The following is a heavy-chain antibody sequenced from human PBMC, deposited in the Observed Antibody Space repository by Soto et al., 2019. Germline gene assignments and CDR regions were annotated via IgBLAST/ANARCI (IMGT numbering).Heavy chain of an antibody. CDR2: IYHSGST. J-gene: IGHJ6*02. CDR1: GGSIRSGGYS. Sequence: QLQLQESGSGLVKPSQTLSLTCAVSGGSIRSGGYSWSWIRQPPGKGLEWIGYIYHSGSTYYNPSLKSRVTISVDRSKNQFSLKLSSVTAADTAVYYCARANHYYYYGMDVWGQGTTVTVSS. CDR3: ARANHYYYYGMDV. V-gene: IGHV4-30-2*01.